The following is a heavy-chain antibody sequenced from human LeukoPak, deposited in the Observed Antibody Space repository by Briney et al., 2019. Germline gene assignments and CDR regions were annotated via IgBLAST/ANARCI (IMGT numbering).Heavy chain of an antibody. D-gene: IGHD3-3*01. CDR1: GFIFGDYA. J-gene: IGHJ4*02. CDR3: TRDGIPETNWSGYYIDY. V-gene: IGHV3-49*04. CDR2: IRSKTHGGTT. Sequence: GGSLRLSCTGSGFIFGDYAMSWVRQAPGKGLEWVGFIRSKTHGGTTEFAAPVKGRFSISRDDSKRIAYLQMNSLKTEDTAVYYCTRDGIPETNWSGYYIDYWGQGTLITVSS.